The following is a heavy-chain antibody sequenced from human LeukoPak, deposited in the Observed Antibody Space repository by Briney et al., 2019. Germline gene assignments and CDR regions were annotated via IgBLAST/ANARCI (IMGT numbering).Heavy chain of an antibody. CDR2: ISGDGITT. J-gene: IGHJ4*02. CDR1: GFTFNRYA. CDR3: AKDHVYGGADD. V-gene: IGHV3-43*02. D-gene: IGHD4-23*01. Sequence: GGSLRLSCAASGFTFNRYAMHWVRQAPGKGLEWVGLISGDGITTYYLDSVKGRFTISRDNSKNSLYLHMNSLRSEDTALYYCAKDHVYGGADDWGQGTLVTVSS.